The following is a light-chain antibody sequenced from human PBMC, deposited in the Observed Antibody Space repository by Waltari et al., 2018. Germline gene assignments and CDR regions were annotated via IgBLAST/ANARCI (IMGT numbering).Light chain of an antibody. J-gene: IGKJ1*01. CDR3: QHYVRLPAT. Sequence: EIMLTQSPGTLSLSPGDRATLSCKASQSIVKYLAWYKQKPGQAPRLLIYHTSIRATGIPDRFSCSGSETDFSLTISRLEPEDFAVYYCQHYVRLPATFGQGTNVEIK. CDR1: QSIVKY. V-gene: IGKV3-20*01. CDR2: HTS.